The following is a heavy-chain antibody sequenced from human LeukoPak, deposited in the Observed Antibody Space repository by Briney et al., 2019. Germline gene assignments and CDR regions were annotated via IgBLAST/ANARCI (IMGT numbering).Heavy chain of an antibody. Sequence: GVSLRLSCAASGFTFSSNYMSWVRQAPGKGLEWVSVIYSGGSTYYADSVKGRFTISRDNSKNTLYLQMNSLRAEDTAVYYCASRKAAAGTQLNSDAFDIWGQGTMVTVSS. V-gene: IGHV3-66*01. D-gene: IGHD6-13*01. CDR2: IYSGGST. CDR3: ASRKAAAGTQLNSDAFDI. J-gene: IGHJ3*02. CDR1: GFTFSSNY.